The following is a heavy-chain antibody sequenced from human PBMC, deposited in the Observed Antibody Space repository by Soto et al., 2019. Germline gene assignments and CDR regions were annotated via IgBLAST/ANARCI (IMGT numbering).Heavy chain of an antibody. CDR2: IYPGDSDT. V-gene: IGHV5-51*01. CDR1: GSSFTRFW. D-gene: IGHD6-13*01. CDR3: ARLQAAAGDNDLTFDY. J-gene: IGHJ4*02. Sequence: PGESLKISCKGSGSSFTRFWIGWVRQMPGKGLEWMGIIYPGDSDTRYSPSFQGHVTISADKSISTAYLQWSSLKASDTAMYYCARLQAAAGDNDLTFDYWGQGTLVTVSS.